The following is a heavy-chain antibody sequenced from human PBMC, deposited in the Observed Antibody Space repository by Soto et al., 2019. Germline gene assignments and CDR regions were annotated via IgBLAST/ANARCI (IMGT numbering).Heavy chain of an antibody. Sequence: QVQLVQSGAEVKKPGSSVKVSCKASGGTFSSYTISWVRQAPGQGLEWMGRIIPILGIANYAQKFQGRVTITADKSTSTAYMELSSLRSEDTDVYYCARSTTVVTPAADQAAFDTSGQGTMVTVSS. J-gene: IGHJ3*02. CDR2: IIPILGIA. V-gene: IGHV1-69*02. D-gene: IGHD6-25*01. CDR1: GGTFSSYT. CDR3: ARSTTVVTPAADQAAFDT.